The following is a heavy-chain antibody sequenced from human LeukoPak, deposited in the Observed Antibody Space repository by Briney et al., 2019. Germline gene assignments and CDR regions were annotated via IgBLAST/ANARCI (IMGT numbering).Heavy chain of an antibody. Sequence: NPSETLSLTCTVSGDSISSYYWSWLRQPPGKGLEWIGYIYYSGGTNYNPSLKSRVTISVDTSKNQFSLKLSSVTAADTAVHYCATVTGYYSIKDAFDIWGQGTMVTVSS. V-gene: IGHV4-59*08. CDR1: GDSISSYY. CDR3: ATVTGYYSIKDAFDI. D-gene: IGHD4-11*01. CDR2: IYYSGGT. J-gene: IGHJ3*02.